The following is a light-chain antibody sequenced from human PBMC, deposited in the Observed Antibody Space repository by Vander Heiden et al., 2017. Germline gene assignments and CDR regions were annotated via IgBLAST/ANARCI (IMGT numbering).Light chain of an antibody. V-gene: IGKV3-11*01. CDR3: QQRSNWPPGRLT. CDR2: DAS. J-gene: IGKJ4*01. CDR1: QSVSSY. Sequence: EIVLTQSPATLSLSPGERATLSCRASQSVSSYLAWYHQKPGQAPRLLIYDASNRATGIPARFSGSGSGTDFTLTISSLEPEDFAVYYCQQRSNWPPGRLTFGGGTKVEIK.